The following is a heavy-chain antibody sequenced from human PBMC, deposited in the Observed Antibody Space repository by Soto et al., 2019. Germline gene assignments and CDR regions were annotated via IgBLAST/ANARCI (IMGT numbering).Heavy chain of an antibody. J-gene: IGHJ4*02. CDR3: ARDFAYFDS. V-gene: IGHV4-34*01. CDR2: THHSGST. CDR1: GESFNGYY. Sequence: PSETLSLTCTAYGESFNGYYWSWIRQPPGKGLEWIGETHHSGSTNYNPSLKSRVTISMDTSKNQFSLNLDSVTAADTAVYFCARDFAYFDSWGQGTLVTVS. D-gene: IGHD3-3*01.